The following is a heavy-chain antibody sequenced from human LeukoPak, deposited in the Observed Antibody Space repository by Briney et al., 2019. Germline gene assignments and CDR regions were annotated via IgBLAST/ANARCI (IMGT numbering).Heavy chain of an antibody. CDR3: ARETPMIVWVL. Sequence: SVKVSCKASGGTFSSYAISWVRQAPGQGLEWMGRIIPIFGTANYAQKFQGRITITTDESTSTAYMELSSLRSEDTAVYYCARETPMIVWVLWGQGTLVTVSS. CDR1: GGTFSSYA. V-gene: IGHV1-69*05. CDR2: IIPIFGTA. J-gene: IGHJ4*02. D-gene: IGHD3-22*01.